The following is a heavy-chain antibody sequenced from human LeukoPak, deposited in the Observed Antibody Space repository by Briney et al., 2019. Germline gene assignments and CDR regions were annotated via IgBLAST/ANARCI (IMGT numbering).Heavy chain of an antibody. D-gene: IGHD6-13*01. Sequence: ASVKVSCKASGYTFTDYYMHWIRQAPGQGLEWMAWTNPHSGGTNYAQNFRGRVTLTRDTSIRSAYMELIGLTSDDTAVYYCASLRPRQQLVVDHWGQGTLVTVSS. CDR3: ASLRPRQQLVVDH. J-gene: IGHJ4*02. CDR1: GYTFTDYY. V-gene: IGHV1-2*02. CDR2: TNPHSGGT.